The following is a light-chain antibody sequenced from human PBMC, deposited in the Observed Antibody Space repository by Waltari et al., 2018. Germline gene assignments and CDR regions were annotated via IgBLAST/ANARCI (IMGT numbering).Light chain of an antibody. Sequence: SLAVSLGERATINCKSSQSVLYTSDSKNYLAWYQQKPGQPPKLLIYWASTRESGVPDRFTGSGSGTDFTLTVSSLQAEDVAVYYCQQYYDTPTFGQGTKLEIK. CDR2: WAS. V-gene: IGKV4-1*01. CDR3: QQYYDTPT. J-gene: IGKJ2*01. CDR1: QSVLYTSDSKNY.